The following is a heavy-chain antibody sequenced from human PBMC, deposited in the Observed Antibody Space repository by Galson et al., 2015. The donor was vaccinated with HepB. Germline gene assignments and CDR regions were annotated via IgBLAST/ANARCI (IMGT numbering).Heavy chain of an antibody. Sequence: SLRLSCAASGFTFSSYAMSWVRQAPGKGLEWVSAISGSGGSTYYADSVKGRFTISRDNSKNTLYLQMNSLRAEDTAVYYCAKASVTPDHYYYYGMDVWGQGTTVTVSS. V-gene: IGHV3-23*01. D-gene: IGHD4-17*01. CDR3: AKASVTPDHYYYYGMDV. CDR1: GFTFSSYA. CDR2: ISGSGGST. J-gene: IGHJ6*02.